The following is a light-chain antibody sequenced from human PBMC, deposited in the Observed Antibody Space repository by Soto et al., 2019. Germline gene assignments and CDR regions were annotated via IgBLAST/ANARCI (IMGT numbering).Light chain of an antibody. CDR2: GAS. V-gene: IGKV1-6*01. J-gene: IGKJ2*01. Sequence: AIQMTQFPASLSASVGDRVTITCRASQGIRDELAWYQQKPGKAPTLLIYGASRLESGVPSRFSGSGSGTDFSLTIYSLRPEDSATYFCLQYYNYPRTFGQGTKLQIK. CDR1: QGIRDE. CDR3: LQYYNYPRT.